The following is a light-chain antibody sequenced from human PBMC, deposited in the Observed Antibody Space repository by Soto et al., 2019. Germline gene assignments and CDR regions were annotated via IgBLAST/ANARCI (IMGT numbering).Light chain of an antibody. Sequence: DIQMTQSPSTLPASVGDRVTITCRASQSISNWLAWYQQKPGKAPKLLIYGPSNLESGVPSRFSGSGSGTEFTLTITTLQPDDFATYFCQQYNRNTWSFGPGTKVDI. CDR2: GPS. J-gene: IGKJ1*01. CDR3: QQYNRNTWS. V-gene: IGKV1-5*01. CDR1: QSISNW.